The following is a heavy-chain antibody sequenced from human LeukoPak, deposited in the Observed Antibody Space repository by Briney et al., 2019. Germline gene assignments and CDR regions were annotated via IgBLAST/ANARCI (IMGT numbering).Heavy chain of an antibody. CDR2: ISGSGGST. V-gene: IGHV3-23*01. D-gene: IGHD1-26*01. J-gene: IGHJ4*02. Sequence: QPGGSLRLSCAASGFTFSSYAMSWVRQAPGKGLEWVSAISGSGGSTYYADSVKGRFTISRDNSKNTLYLQINSLRAEDTAVYYCAKSERGIVGATDYWGQGTLVTVSS. CDR1: GFTFSSYA. CDR3: AKSERGIVGATDY.